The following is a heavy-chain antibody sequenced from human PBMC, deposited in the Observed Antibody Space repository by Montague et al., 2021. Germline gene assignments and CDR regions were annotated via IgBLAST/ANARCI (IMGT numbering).Heavy chain of an antibody. V-gene: IGHV4-61*01. J-gene: IGHJ4*02. Sequence: SETLSLTCTVSGGSVSSGSYYWSWIRQPPGKELEWIVYIYYSGSTNYNPSLKSRVTISVDTSKNQFSLRLSSVTAADTAVYYCAGWGLLEKYYMDYWGQGTMVTVSS. CDR2: IYYSGST. D-gene: IGHD3-16*01. CDR1: GGSVSSGSYY. CDR3: AGWGLLEKYYMDY.